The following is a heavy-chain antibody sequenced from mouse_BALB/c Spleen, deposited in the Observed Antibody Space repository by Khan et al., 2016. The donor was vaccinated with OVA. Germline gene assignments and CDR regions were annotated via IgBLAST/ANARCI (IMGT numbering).Heavy chain of an antibody. Sequence: EVQLVESGPGLVKPSQSLSLTCTVTGYSITSGYGWNWIRQFPGNKLEWMGYISYSGSTNYNPSLKSRLSSTRDTSKNQFFLQLNSVTTEDTATYYCARTARIKYWGQGTTLTVSS. J-gene: IGHJ2*01. V-gene: IGHV3-2*02. CDR2: ISYSGST. CDR3: ARTARIKY. D-gene: IGHD1-2*01. CDR1: GYSITSGYG.